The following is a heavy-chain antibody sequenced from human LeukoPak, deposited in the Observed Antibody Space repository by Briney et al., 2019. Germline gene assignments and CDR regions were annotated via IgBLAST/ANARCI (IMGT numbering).Heavy chain of an antibody. CDR1: GFTFSSYA. D-gene: IGHD6-13*01. Sequence: GGSLRLSCAASGFTFSSYAMSWVRQAPGKGLEWVSAISGSGGSTYYADSVKGRFTISRDNSKNTLYLQMNSLRAEDTAVYYSAKRQQLAHYFDYWGQGTLVTVSS. J-gene: IGHJ4*02. CDR2: ISGSGGST. V-gene: IGHV3-23*01. CDR3: AKRQQLAHYFDY.